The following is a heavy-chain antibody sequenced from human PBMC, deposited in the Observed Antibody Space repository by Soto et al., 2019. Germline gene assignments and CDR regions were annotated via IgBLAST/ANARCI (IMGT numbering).Heavy chain of an antibody. D-gene: IGHD5-18*01. J-gene: IGHJ4*02. CDR3: LYSYGTVFDX. CDR1: GFTFSSYA. CDR2: ISCSGGST. Sequence: GGSLRLSFAASGFTFSSYAMSWVRQAPGKGLEWVAAISCSGGSTYYEDSVKGRFTISIDNSKNTLYLQMNSLRAEDTAVYYCLYSYGTVFDXWGQGTLVTVSX. V-gene: IGHV3-23*01.